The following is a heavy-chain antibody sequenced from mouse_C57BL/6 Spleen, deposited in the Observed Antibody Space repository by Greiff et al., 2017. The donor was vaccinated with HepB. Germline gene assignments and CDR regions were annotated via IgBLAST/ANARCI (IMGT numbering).Heavy chain of an antibody. CDR3: ARLGGGY. J-gene: IGHJ2*01. D-gene: IGHD1-1*02. Sequence: QVQLQQSGPELVKPGASVKISCKASGYAFSSSWMNWVKQRPGKGLEWIGRIYPGDGDTNYNGKFKGKATLTADKSSSTAYMQLSSLTSEDSAVYFCARLGGGYWGQGTTLTVSS. CDR1: GYAFSSSW. V-gene: IGHV1-82*01. CDR2: IYPGDGDT.